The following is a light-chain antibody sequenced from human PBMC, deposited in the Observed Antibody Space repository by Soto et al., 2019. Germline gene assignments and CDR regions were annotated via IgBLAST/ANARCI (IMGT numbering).Light chain of an antibody. J-gene: IGLJ1*01. CDR1: SSDVGGYNY. V-gene: IGLV2-8*01. CDR3: TSYAGGNNV. Sequence: QSALTQPPSASGSPGQSVTISCTGTSSDVGGYNYVSWYQQHPGKVPKLMVYEVNKRPSGVPDRFSGSKSGNTASLTVSGLXXXXEADYYCTSYAGGNNVFGTGTKLTVL. CDR2: EVN.